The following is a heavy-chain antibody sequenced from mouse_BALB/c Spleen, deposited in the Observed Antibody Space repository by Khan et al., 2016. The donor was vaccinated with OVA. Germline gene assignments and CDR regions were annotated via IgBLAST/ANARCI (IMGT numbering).Heavy chain of an antibody. CDR3: ASHNFGPFAY. CDR1: GFTFSSFA. CDR2: INSDGTYT. J-gene: IGHJ3*01. V-gene: IGHV5-9-3*01. D-gene: IGHD1-3*01. Sequence: EVELVESGGGLVKPGGSLKLSCAASGFTFSSFAMSWVRQTPEKRLEWVATINSDGTYTYYPDSVKGRFTISRDNAKNTLYLQMNSLRSEDTAMYDCASHNFGPFAYWGQGTLVTVSA.